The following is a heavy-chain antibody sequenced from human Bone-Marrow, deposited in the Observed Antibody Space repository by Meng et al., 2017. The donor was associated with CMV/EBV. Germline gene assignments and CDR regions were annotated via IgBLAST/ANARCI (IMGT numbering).Heavy chain of an antibody. D-gene: IGHD1-26*01. J-gene: IGHJ4*02. Sequence: GESLKISCAASGFTFSDYYMSWIRQAPGKGLEWVSYISSSGSTIYYADSVKGRFTISRDNAKNSLYLQMNSLRVEDTAVYYCARVSRGKIVVGAGRAFDYWGQGTLVTVSS. CDR3: ARVSRGKIVVGAGRAFDY. V-gene: IGHV3-11*04. CDR2: ISSSGSTI. CDR1: GFTFSDYY.